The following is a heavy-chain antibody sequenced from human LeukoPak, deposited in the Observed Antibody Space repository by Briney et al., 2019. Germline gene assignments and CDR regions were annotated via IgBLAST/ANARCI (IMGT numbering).Heavy chain of an antibody. J-gene: IGHJ4*02. CDR1: GFTFSNYW. Sequence: PGGSLRLSCAASGFTFSNYWVHWVRQAPGKGLVWVSRINPDGSTINYADSVKGRFTISRDNAKNTLYLQMISLRAGDTAVYYCATAGNYRFDYWGQGTLVTVSS. CDR2: INPDGSTI. CDR3: ATAGNYRFDY. V-gene: IGHV3-74*01. D-gene: IGHD1-7*01.